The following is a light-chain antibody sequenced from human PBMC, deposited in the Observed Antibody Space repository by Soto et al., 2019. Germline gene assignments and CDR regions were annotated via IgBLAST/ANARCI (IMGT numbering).Light chain of an antibody. CDR2: DAS. J-gene: IGKJ4*01. CDR1: QSVRTY. V-gene: IGKV3-11*01. Sequence: EIVLTQSPPTLSLSAGERATLSCRASQSVRTYLAWYQQRPGQAPRLLLYDASTRATGIPARFSGSGSGTDFTLSISSLEPEDFGVYYCQQRSTWPLTFGGGTKVEI. CDR3: QQRSTWPLT.